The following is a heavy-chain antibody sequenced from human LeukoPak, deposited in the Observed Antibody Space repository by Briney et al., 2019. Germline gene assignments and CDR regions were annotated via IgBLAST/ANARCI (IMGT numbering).Heavy chain of an antibody. D-gene: IGHD2-2*01. CDR1: GDSFSSGDYY. CDR3: ARSPLNRYCSSTSCSTSAFDI. V-gene: IGHV4-30-4*08. J-gene: IGHJ3*02. Sequence: SETLSLTCTVSGDSFSSGDYYWSWIRQPPGKGLEYIGYISYSGSTYYNPSLKSRVSISVAASKNHFSLRLTSVTAADTAVYYCARSPLNRYCSSTSCSTSAFDIWGQGTMVTVSS. CDR2: ISYSGST.